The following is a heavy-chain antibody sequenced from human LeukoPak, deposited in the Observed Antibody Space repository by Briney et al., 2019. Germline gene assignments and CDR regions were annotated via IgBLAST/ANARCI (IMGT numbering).Heavy chain of an antibody. Sequence: ASVKVSCKASGYTFTGYYMRWVRQAPGQGLEWMGWINPNSGGTNYAQKFQGRVTMTRDTSISTAYMELSRLRSDDTAVYYCARASSGYCSGGSCYSDYWGQGTLVTVSS. CDR2: INPNSGGT. D-gene: IGHD2-15*01. J-gene: IGHJ4*02. V-gene: IGHV1-2*02. CDR3: ARASSGYCSGGSCYSDY. CDR1: GYTFTGYY.